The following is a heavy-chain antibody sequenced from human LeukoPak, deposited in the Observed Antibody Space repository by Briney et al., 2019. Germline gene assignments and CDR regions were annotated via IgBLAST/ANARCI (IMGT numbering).Heavy chain of an antibody. V-gene: IGHV3-21*01. CDR2: ISSSSSYI. CDR1: GFTFSSYS. D-gene: IGHD2-2*02. CDR3: ARDPLDCSSTSCYRQAFDI. J-gene: IGHJ3*02. Sequence: PGGSLRLSCAASGFTFSSYSMNWVRQAPGKGLEWVSSISSSSSYIYYADSVQGRFTISRDNAKNSLYLQMNSLRAEDTAVYYCARDPLDCSSTSCYRQAFDIWGQGTMVTVSS.